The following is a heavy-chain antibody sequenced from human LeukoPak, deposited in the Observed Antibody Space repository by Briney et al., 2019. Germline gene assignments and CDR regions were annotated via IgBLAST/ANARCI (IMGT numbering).Heavy chain of an antibody. V-gene: IGHV3-30*04. D-gene: IGHD2-2*01. CDR2: ISYDGSNK. J-gene: IGHJ6*04. Sequence: GGSLRLSCAASGFTFSSYAMHWVRQAPGKGLEWVAVISYDGSNKYYADSVKGRFTISRDNSKNTLYLQMNSLRAEDTAVYYCAREYLWDIVVVPAAYYYYGMDVRGKGTTVTVSS. CDR3: AREYLWDIVVVPAAYYYYGMDV. CDR1: GFTFSSYA.